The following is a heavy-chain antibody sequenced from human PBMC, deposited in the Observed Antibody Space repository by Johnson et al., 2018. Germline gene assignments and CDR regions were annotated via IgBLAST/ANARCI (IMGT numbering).Heavy chain of an antibody. V-gene: IGHV3-33*01. CDR1: GFTFSSYG. D-gene: IGHD6-6*01. J-gene: IGHJ3*02. Sequence: QVQLVQSGGGVVQPGRSLRLSCAASGFTFSSYGMHWVRQAPGKGLEWVAVIWYDGSNKYYADSVKGRFTISRDNSKNTLYLQMNSLRAEDTAVYYCAGTSNAFDIWGQGTMVTVSS. CDR3: AGTSNAFDI. CDR2: IWYDGSNK.